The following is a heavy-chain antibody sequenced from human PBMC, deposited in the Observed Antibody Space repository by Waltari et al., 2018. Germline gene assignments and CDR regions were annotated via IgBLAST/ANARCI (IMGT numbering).Heavy chain of an antibody. CDR3: AKALTLSSTWDMH. V-gene: IGHV3-23*04. J-gene: IGHJ4*02. D-gene: IGHD6-13*01. Sequence: EVQLVESGGGLVQPGGSLRLSCAASGFTFSSYAMSWVRQVPGKGLEWVSFISGNGANTYYADSVKGRFTISRDNSKNTLFLQMDSLRAEDTAVYYCAKALTLSSTWDMHWGQGTLVTVSS. CDR1: GFTFSSYA. CDR2: ISGNGANT.